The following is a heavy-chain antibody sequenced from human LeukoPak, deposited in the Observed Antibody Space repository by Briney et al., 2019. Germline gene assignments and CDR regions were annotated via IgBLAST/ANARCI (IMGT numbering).Heavy chain of an antibody. J-gene: IGHJ6*03. CDR3: ARDGLLWFGELSYDYYYYYMDV. D-gene: IGHD3-10*01. Sequence: PGGSLRLSCAASGFTFSSYWMSWVRQAPGKGLEWGSGINWNGGSTGYADSVKGRFTISRDNAKNSLYLQMNSLRAEDTAFYYCARDGLLWFGELSYDYYYYYMDVWGKGTTVTVSS. V-gene: IGHV3-20*04. CDR1: GFTFSSYW. CDR2: INWNGGST.